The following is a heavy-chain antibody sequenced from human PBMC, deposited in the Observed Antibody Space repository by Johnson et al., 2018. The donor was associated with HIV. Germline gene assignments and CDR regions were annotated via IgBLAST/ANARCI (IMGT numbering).Heavy chain of an antibody. D-gene: IGHD1-26*01. CDR1: GFTFSSYG. Sequence: QVQLVESGGGVVQPGGSLRLSCAASGFTFSSYGMHRVRQAPGKGLEWVAFIRYDGSNKYYADSVKGRFTISRDNSKNTLYLQMNSRRAEDTAVYYCAKDTVSGSYYDAFDIWSQGTMVTVSS. CDR3: AKDTVSGSYYDAFDI. J-gene: IGHJ3*02. V-gene: IGHV3-30*02. CDR2: IRYDGSNK.